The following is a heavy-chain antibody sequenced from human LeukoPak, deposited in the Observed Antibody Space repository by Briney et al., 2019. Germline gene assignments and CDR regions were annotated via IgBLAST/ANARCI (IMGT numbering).Heavy chain of an antibody. CDR2: FDPEDGET. Sequence: GASVKVSCKVSGYTLTELSMHWVRQAPGKGLEWMGGFDPEDGETIYAQKFQGRVTMTEDTSTDTAYMELSSLRSEDTAVHYCATGFYYYDSSGFWFDPWGQGTLVTVSS. D-gene: IGHD3-22*01. J-gene: IGHJ5*02. V-gene: IGHV1-24*01. CDR1: GYTLTELS. CDR3: ATGFYYYDSSGFWFDP.